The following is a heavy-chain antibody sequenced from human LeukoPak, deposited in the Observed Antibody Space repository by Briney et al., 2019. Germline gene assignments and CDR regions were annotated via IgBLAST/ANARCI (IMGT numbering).Heavy chain of an antibody. V-gene: IGHV3-21*01. CDR2: ISSSSSYI. J-gene: IGHJ5*02. CDR3: ARVLTGSWDWFDP. D-gene: IGHD2-8*02. CDR1: GFTFSSYS. Sequence: GGSLRLSCAASGFTFSSYSMNWVRQAPGRGLEWVSSISSSSSYIYYADSVKGRFTISRDNAKNTLYLQMSSLRAEDTAVYYCARVLTGSWDWFDPWGQGTLVTVSS.